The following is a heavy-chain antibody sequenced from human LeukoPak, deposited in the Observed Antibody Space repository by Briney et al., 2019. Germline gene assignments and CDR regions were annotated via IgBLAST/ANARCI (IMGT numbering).Heavy chain of an antibody. CDR1: GGTFSSYA. CDR2: IIPIFGTA. Sequence: ASVKVSCKASGGTFSSYAISWVRQAPGQGLEWMGGIIPIFGTANYAQKFQGRVTITADESTSTAYVELSSLGSEDTAVYYCAEHSSSGWYGGYFDYWGQGTLVTVSS. J-gene: IGHJ4*02. D-gene: IGHD6-19*01. V-gene: IGHV1-69*13. CDR3: AEHSSSGWYGGYFDY.